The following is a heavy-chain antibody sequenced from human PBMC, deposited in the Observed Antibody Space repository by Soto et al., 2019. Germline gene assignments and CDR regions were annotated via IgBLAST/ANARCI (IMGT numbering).Heavy chain of an antibody. D-gene: IGHD2-15*01. CDR2: IYNSGNT. Sequence: QLQLQESGSGLVKPSQTLSLTCSVSNGSNNSDGYSWSWIRQPPGKGLEWIGYIYNSGNTYYNPSLKSRVSISIDRSKNQFSLKLSSVTAADTAVYYCAKRRYCSGGICYGDAFDIWGQGTMATVSS. CDR1: NGSNNSDGYS. CDR3: AKRRYCSGGICYGDAFDI. V-gene: IGHV4-30-2*01. J-gene: IGHJ3*02.